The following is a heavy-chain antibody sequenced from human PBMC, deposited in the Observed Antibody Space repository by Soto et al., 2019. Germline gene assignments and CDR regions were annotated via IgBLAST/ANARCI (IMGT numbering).Heavy chain of an antibody. Sequence: SVKVSCKASGGTFSSYAISWVRQAPGQGLEWMGGIIPIFGTANYAQKFQGRVTITADESTSTAYMELSSLRSEDTAVYYCARDARYYDSSGYYPPDAFDIWGQGTMVTVSS. CDR3: ARDARYYDSSGYYPPDAFDI. CDR1: GGTFSSYA. CDR2: IIPIFGTA. V-gene: IGHV1-69*13. D-gene: IGHD3-22*01. J-gene: IGHJ3*02.